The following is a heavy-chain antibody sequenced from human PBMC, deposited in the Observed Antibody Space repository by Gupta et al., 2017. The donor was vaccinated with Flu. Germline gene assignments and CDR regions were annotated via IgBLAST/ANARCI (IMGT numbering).Heavy chain of an antibody. CDR3: ARHDLYNWNPRGFDI. D-gene: IGHD1-20*01. J-gene: IGHJ3*02. CDR2: IYYSGST. Sequence: SSYYWGWSRQPPGKGLEWIGSIYYSGSTYYNPSLKSRVTISVDTSKNQFSLKLSSVTAADTAVYYCARHDLYNWNPRGFDIWGQVTMVTVSS. V-gene: IGHV4-39*01. CDR1: SSYY.